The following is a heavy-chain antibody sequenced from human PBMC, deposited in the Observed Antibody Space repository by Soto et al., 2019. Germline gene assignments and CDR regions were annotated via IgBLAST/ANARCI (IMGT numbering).Heavy chain of an antibody. Sequence: EVQLVESGGGLVQPGGSLRLSCAASGFTFSSYWMHWVRQAPGKGLVWVSRIKTDGSSTSYADSVQGRFTISRDNAKNTLYRQMDSLRAEDTAVYYCGTLTGDYWGQGTLVTVSS. CDR2: IKTDGSST. V-gene: IGHV3-74*01. CDR3: GTLTGDY. J-gene: IGHJ4*02. D-gene: IGHD3-9*01. CDR1: GFTFSSYW.